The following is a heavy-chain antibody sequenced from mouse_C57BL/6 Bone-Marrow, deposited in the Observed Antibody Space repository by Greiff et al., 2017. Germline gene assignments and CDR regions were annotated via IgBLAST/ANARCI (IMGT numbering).Heavy chain of an antibody. CDR3: TLFSINYSRNFVD. J-gene: IGHJ2*01. D-gene: IGHD1-1*01. Sequence: VQLQQSGAELVRPGASVKLSCTASGFNIKDDYMHWVKQRPEQGLEWIGWIDPENGGTEYASKFQGKATITADTSSNTAYLQLSSLTSEDTAVYYCTLFSINYSRNFVDWGEGTTLTVSS. CDR1: GFNIKDDY. V-gene: IGHV14-4*01. CDR2: IDPENGGT.